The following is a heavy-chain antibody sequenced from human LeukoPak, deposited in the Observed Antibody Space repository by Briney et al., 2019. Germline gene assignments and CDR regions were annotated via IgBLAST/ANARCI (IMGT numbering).Heavy chain of an antibody. Sequence: PGRSLRLSCAASGFTFDDYAMHWVRQAPGKGLEWVSGISWNSGSIGYADSVKGRFTISRDNAKNSLYLQMNSLRAEDTAVYYCASSEGFGDLSFDYWGQGTLVTVSS. CDR1: GFTFDDYA. CDR2: ISWNSGSI. D-gene: IGHD3-10*01. V-gene: IGHV3-9*01. CDR3: ASSEGFGDLSFDY. J-gene: IGHJ4*02.